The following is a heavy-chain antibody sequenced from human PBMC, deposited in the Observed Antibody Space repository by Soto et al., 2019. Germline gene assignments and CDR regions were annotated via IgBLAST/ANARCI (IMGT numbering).Heavy chain of an antibody. V-gene: IGHV3-23*01. CDR1: GFTFSSYA. Sequence: EVQLLESGGGLVQPGGSLRLSCAATGFTFSSYAMSWVRQAPGKGLEWVSAISGSGGSTYYADSVKGRFTISRDNSKNTLYLQMNSLRAEDTAVYYCAKDRGRGYSYGYEPNFDFWGPGTLVTVSS. D-gene: IGHD5-18*01. J-gene: IGHJ4*02. CDR3: AKDRGRGYSYGYEPNFDF. CDR2: ISGSGGST.